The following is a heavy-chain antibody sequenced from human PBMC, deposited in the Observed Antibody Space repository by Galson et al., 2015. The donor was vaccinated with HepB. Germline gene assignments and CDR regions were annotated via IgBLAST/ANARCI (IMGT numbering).Heavy chain of an antibody. Sequence: SLRLSCAASGFTFSSYGVHWVRQAPGKGLEWVAVISYDGSNKYYADSVKGRFTISRDNSKNTFYLQMNSLRAEDTAVYYCANPTWLNLWWPFDYWGQGTLVTVSS. CDR3: ANPTWLNLWWPFDY. J-gene: IGHJ4*02. CDR1: GFTFSSYG. CDR2: ISYDGSNK. V-gene: IGHV3-30*18. D-gene: IGHD2-8*01.